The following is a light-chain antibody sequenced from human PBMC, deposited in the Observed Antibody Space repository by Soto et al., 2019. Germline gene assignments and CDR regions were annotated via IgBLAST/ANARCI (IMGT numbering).Light chain of an antibody. CDR1: QSVSST. J-gene: IGKJ5*01. CDR2: GAS. V-gene: IGKV3-15*01. Sequence: EIVMTQSPSTLSVSAGEIATLSFSASQSVSSTLAFYQQKPGQAPGLLIYGASTRATGVPAMFSCSWSVTEFTLSISSLQSEDDAVYYCQQYKNWPSITFGQGTRLEIK. CDR3: QQYKNWPSIT.